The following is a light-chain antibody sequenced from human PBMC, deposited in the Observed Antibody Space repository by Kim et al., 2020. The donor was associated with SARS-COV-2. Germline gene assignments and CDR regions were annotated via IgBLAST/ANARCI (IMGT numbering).Light chain of an antibody. V-gene: IGKV3-20*01. Sequence: SPADRATLSCRASQSVTTNYLAWYQQKPGQTPRLLIYGASSRATGIPDRFSGSGSGTDFTLTISRLESEDFAVYYCLQFGTSPWTFGQGTKVDIK. CDR3: LQFGTSPWT. J-gene: IGKJ1*01. CDR2: GAS. CDR1: QSVTTNY.